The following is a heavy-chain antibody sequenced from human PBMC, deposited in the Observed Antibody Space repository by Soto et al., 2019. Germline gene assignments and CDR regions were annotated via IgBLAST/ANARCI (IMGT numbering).Heavy chain of an antibody. J-gene: IGHJ5*02. V-gene: IGHV1-69*13. D-gene: IGHD6-19*01. CDR3: ARKSRQAGYSSGWYGWFDP. CDR2: IIPIFGTA. CDR1: GGTFISYA. Sequence: SVKVSCKASGGTFISYAISWVRQAPGQGLEWMGGIIPIFGTANYAQKFQGRVTITADESTSTAYMELSSLRSEDTAVYYCARKSRQAGYSSGWYGWFDPWGQGTLVTVPQ.